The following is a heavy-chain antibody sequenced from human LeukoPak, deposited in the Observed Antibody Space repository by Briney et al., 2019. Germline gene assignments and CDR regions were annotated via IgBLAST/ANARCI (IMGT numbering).Heavy chain of an antibody. CDR3: AKDQPPSYYYDSSGYPDAFDI. V-gene: IGHV3-48*03. J-gene: IGHJ3*02. D-gene: IGHD3-22*01. CDR1: GFTFSSYE. CDR2: ISSSGSTI. Sequence: PGGSLRLSCAASGFTFSSYEMNWVRQAPGKGLEWVSYISSSGSTIYYADSVKGRFTISRDNAKNSLYLQMNSLRAEDTAVYYCAKDQPPSYYYDSSGYPDAFDIWGQGTMVTVSS.